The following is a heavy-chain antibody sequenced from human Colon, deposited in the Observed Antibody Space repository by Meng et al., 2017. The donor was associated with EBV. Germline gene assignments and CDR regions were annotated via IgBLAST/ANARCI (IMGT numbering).Heavy chain of an antibody. Sequence: GLQLVKSSGSLALPCGSVGGSCYITSFTCDWIRSSSGKRLHGIGSMHHGGAPSYSPYLKRRVTIPGDNTKNPDSLKPTSVTAADTAVYYCARHISPRGSEVINELLFDYWGPGILVTVSS. J-gene: IGHJ4*02. CDR2: MHHGGAP. CDR1: GGSCYITSFT. D-gene: IGHD3-22*01. CDR3: ARHISPRGSEVINELLFDY. V-gene: IGHV4-39*01.